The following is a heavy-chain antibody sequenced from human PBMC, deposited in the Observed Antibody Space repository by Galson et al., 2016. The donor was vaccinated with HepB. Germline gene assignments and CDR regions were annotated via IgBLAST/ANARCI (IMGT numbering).Heavy chain of an antibody. CDR1: GLTLSSFA. D-gene: IGHD6-25*01. CDR3: AKDQVAAAGYGMDV. CDR2: ISGSGRDT. V-gene: IGHV3-23*01. J-gene: IGHJ6*02. Sequence: SLRLSCAASGLTLSSFAMNWVRQAPGKGLEWVSSISGSGRDTNYAGSVRGRFTISRDNSKKMLYLQMSSLRVEDTATYFGAKDQVAAAGYGMDVWGLGTTVTVSS.